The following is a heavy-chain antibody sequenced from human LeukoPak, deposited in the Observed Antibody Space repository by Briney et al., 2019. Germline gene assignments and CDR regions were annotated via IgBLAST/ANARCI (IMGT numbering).Heavy chain of an antibody. J-gene: IGHJ6*02. Sequence: SETLSLTCTVSGGSISSSSYYWGWIRQPPGKGLEWIGSIYYSGSTYYNPSLKSRVTISVDTSKNQFSLKLSSVTAADTALYYCAREGGYDFDGGSYRHGMDVWGQGTTVTVSS. CDR1: GGSISSSSYY. D-gene: IGHD5-12*01. V-gene: IGHV4-39*07. CDR2: IYYSGST. CDR3: AREGGYDFDGGSYRHGMDV.